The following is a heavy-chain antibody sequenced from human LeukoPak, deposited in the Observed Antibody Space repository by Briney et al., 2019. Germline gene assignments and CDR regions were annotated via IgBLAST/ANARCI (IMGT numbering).Heavy chain of an antibody. Sequence: PSETLSLTCTVSGGSISSSSYYWGWIRQPPGKGLEWIGCIYYSGSTYYNPSLKSRVTISVDTSKNQFSLKLSSVTAADTAVYYCARRFGSGYHFQHWGQGTLVTVSS. CDR2: IYYSGST. CDR1: GGSISSSSYY. J-gene: IGHJ1*01. D-gene: IGHD3-22*01. CDR3: ARRFGSGYHFQH. V-gene: IGHV4-39*01.